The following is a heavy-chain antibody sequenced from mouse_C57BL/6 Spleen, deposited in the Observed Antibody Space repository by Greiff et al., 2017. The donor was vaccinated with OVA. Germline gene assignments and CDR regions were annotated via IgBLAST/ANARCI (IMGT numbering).Heavy chain of an antibody. J-gene: IGHJ2*01. Sequence: FQLQQSGPELVKPGASVKISCKASGYSFTGSYMNLVKQSPETSLELIGEINPSTGGTTYNQKFKAKATLTVDKSSSTAYMQLKSLTSEDSAVYYCARMDDYDGYFDYWGQGTTLTVSS. CDR2: INPSTGGT. CDR3: ARMDDYDGYFDY. CDR1: GYSFTGSY. V-gene: IGHV1-42*01. D-gene: IGHD2-4*01.